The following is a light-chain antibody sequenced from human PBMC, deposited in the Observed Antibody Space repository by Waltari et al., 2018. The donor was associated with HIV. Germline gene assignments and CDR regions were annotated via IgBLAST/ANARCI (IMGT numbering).Light chain of an antibody. CDR1: QSVSTN. V-gene: IGKV3-15*01. CDR3: QQYLKWPFT. Sequence: EIVMTQSPATLSLSPGEGATLSCRASQSVSTNLAWYQQIPGQAPRLLIYGASTRATDVPARFSGSGSGAEFTLTISSLQSEDFAVYYCQQYLKWPFTFGPGTKMDIK. J-gene: IGKJ3*01. CDR2: GAS.